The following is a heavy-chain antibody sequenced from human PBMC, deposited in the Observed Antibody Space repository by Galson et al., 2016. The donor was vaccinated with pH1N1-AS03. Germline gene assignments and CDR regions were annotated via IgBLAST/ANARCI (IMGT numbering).Heavy chain of an antibody. CDR1: GFSFNTYG. CDR3: AGDGAHWEVYY. V-gene: IGHV3-30*02. CDR2: IRSDRSNE. D-gene: IGHD4/OR15-4a*01. J-gene: IGHJ4*02. Sequence: LRLSCAASGFSFNTYGMHWVRQAPGKGLEWVAFIRSDRSNEYYAQSVKGRFTISRDNSKNTLYLQMNSLRPEDTAVYYCAGDGAHWEVYYWGQGTLVTVSS.